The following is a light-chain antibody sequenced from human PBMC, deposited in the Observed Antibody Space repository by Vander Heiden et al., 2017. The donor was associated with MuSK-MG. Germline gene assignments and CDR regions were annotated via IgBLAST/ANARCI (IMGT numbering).Light chain of an antibody. CDR2: DAS. CDR3: QQRSNWPLT. CDR1: QTLSSY. J-gene: IGKJ4*01. Sequence: DIVLTQSPATLSLSPGARATLSCRASQTLSSYLAWYQQKPGQAPRLLIYDASNRATGIPARFSGSGPGTDFTLTISNLEPEDFAVYYCQQRSNWPLTFGGGTKVEIK. V-gene: IGKV3-11*01.